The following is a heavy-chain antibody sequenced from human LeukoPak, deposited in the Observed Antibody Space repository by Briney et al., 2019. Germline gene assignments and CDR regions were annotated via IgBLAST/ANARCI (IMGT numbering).Heavy chain of an antibody. CDR1: GFTFSRYW. J-gene: IGHJ6*03. V-gene: IGHV3-7*01. CDR2: IKQDGSEK. D-gene: IGHD6-19*01. Sequence: PGGSLRLSCAASGFTFSRYWMSWVRQAPGKGLEWGANIKQDGSEKNYVDSVKGRFTISRDNAKTSLYLQMNSLRAEDTAVYYCARADGIAVARDYYYMDVWGKGTTVTVSS. CDR3: ARADGIAVARDYYYMDV.